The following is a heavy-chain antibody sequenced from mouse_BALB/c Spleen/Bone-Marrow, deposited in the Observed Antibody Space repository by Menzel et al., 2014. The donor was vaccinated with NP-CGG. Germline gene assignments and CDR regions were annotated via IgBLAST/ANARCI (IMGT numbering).Heavy chain of an antibody. CDR3: ARSHYYGSSPAWFAY. CDR2: INPKNSDT. CDR1: GYTLTDYY. Sequence: VQLQQPGPELVKPGASVKMSCKASGYTLTDYYMKWVKESHGKSLEWIGDINPKNSDTFYNQKFKGKATLTVEKFSSTAYMQLNSLTSEDSAVYYCARSHYYGSSPAWFAYWGQGTLVTVSA. D-gene: IGHD1-1*01. V-gene: IGHV1-26*01. J-gene: IGHJ3*01.